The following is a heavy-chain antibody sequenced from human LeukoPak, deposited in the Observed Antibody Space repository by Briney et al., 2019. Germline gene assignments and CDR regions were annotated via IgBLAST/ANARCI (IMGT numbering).Heavy chain of an antibody. D-gene: IGHD5-24*01. Sequence: AGGSLRLSCAASGFTFSSYSMNWARQAPGKGLEWVSSISSSSSYIYYADSVKGRFTISRDNAKNSLYLQMNSLRAEDTAVYYCARDGYNSRRFDYWGQGTLVTVSS. J-gene: IGHJ4*02. CDR3: ARDGYNSRRFDY. CDR1: GFTFSSYS. V-gene: IGHV3-21*01. CDR2: ISSSSSYI.